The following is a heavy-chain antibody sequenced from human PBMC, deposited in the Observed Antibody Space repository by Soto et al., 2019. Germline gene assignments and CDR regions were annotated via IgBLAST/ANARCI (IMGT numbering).Heavy chain of an antibody. Sequence: GGSLRLSCAGSGFTFSSYAMSWVRQAPGKGLEWVSAISGSGGNTYYTDSVKGRFTISSDNSKNTLYLQMNSLRAEDTAVYYCAKSPFYGDYDFDYWGQGTLVTVSS. CDR2: ISGSGGNT. CDR3: AKSPFYGDYDFDY. V-gene: IGHV3-23*01. D-gene: IGHD4-17*01. J-gene: IGHJ4*02. CDR1: GFTFSSYA.